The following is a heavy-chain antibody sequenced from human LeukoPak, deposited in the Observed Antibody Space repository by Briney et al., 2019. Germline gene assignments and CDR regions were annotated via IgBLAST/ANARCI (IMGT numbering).Heavy chain of an antibody. Sequence: PGGSVRLSCAASGFTLTNAWKNRVRQAPGKGLEWVGRIKSNSEGGTADYAAPVEGRFTISRHDSESTMYLQMNSLKTEDTAVYYCTTDRDALRYWGQGTPVTVSS. CDR3: TTDRDALRY. CDR2: IKSNSEGGTA. J-gene: IGHJ4*02. CDR1: GFTLTNAW. D-gene: IGHD2-21*02. V-gene: IGHV3-15*07.